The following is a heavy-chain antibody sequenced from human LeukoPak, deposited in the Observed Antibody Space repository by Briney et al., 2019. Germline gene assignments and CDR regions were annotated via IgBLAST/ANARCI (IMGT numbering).Heavy chain of an antibody. V-gene: IGHV3-48*01. Sequence: GGSLRLSCAASGFTFSSYSMNWVRQAPGKGLEWVSYISSSSSTIYYADSVKGRFTISRDNAKNSLYLQMSSLRAEDTAVYYCARVLHKRNYDSTTYYGYWGQGTLVTVSS. D-gene: IGHD3-22*01. CDR2: ISSSSSTI. J-gene: IGHJ4*02. CDR3: ARVLHKRNYDSTTYYGY. CDR1: GFTFSSYS.